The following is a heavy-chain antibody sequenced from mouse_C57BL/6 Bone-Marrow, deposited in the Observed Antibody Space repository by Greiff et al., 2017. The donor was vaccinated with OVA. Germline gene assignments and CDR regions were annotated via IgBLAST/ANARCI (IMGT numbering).Heavy chain of an antibody. CDR2: IDPENGDT. CDR1: GFNIKDDY. Sequence: EVQLQQSGAELVRPGASVTLSCTASGFNIKDDYMHWVKPRPEQGLEWIGWIDPENGDTEYASKFQGKATITADTSSNTAYLQLSSLTSEDTAVYYCTLELFDYWGQGTTLTVSS. V-gene: IGHV14-4*01. CDR3: TLELFDY. J-gene: IGHJ2*01.